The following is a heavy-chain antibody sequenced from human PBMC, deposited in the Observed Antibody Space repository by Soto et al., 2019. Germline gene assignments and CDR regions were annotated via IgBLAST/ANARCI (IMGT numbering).Heavy chain of an antibody. CDR1: GFTFNTYW. CDR2: KKQDGSET. CDR3: ARDPPYGSGTSQKCGMDV. J-gene: IGHJ6*02. Sequence: EVQLVESGGGLVQPGGSLRLSCAASGFTFNTYWMTWVRQAPGKGLEWVANKKQDGSETYYVDSVKGRFTISRDNAKNSPYLQMNSLRAEDTAVYYCARDPPYGSGTSQKCGMDVWGQGTTVTVSS. V-gene: IGHV3-7*04. D-gene: IGHD3-10*01.